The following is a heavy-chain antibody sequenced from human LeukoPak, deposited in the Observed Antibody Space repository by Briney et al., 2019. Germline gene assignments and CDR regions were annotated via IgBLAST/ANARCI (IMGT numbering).Heavy chain of an antibody. J-gene: IGHJ4*02. D-gene: IGHD2-15*01. CDR2: IAGTGGST. Sequence: GGSLRLSCAASGFTFNKYAMNWVRQPPGKGLEWVSSIAGTGGSTYYADSVKGRFTLSRDNAKNSLYLQMNSLRAEDTAVYYCARSSSRYCSGGSCYSGVLGYFDYWGQGTLVTVSS. CDR1: GFTFNKYA. V-gene: IGHV3-23*01. CDR3: ARSSSRYCSGGSCYSGVLGYFDY.